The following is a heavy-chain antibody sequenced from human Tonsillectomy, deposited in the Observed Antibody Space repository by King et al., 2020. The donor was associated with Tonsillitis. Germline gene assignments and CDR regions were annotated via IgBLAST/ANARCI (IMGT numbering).Heavy chain of an antibody. CDR1: GGSISSGIYY. CDR3: ARPSRDLGDAFVI. Sequence: QLQESGPGLVKPSETLSLTCTVSGGSISSGIYYWGWIRQPPGKGLEWIGSIYYRGGTYFNPSLRSRVTLSLDTSKSQLSLKLRSVTAADTAVYYCARPSRDLGDAFVIWGQGTMVTVSS. D-gene: IGHD5-24*01. CDR2: IYYRGGT. J-gene: IGHJ3*02. V-gene: IGHV4-39*01.